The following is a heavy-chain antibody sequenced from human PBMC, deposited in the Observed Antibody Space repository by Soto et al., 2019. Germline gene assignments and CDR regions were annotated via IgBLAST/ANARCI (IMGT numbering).Heavy chain of an antibody. CDR2: IYYSGRT. CDR3: AREYSSSPDY. Sequence: QLQLQESGPGLVKPSEALSLTCTVSGGSISSSSHHWGWVRQPPGKGLEWIGRIYYSGRTYYNPSLKSRLTISVDTSKNQFSLKLGSVTAADTAVYYCAREYSSSPDYWGQGTLVTVSS. D-gene: IGHD6-6*01. CDR1: GGSISSSSHH. V-gene: IGHV4-39*01. J-gene: IGHJ4*02.